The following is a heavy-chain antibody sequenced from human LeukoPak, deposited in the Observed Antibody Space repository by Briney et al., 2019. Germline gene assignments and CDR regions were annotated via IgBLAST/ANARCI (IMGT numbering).Heavy chain of an antibody. CDR3: ASIYGSGSSLSNYYYGMDV. J-gene: IGHJ6*04. CDR2: IIPIFGTA. Sequence: GASVKVSFKASGGTFISYAISWVRQAPGQGLEWMGGIIPIFGTANYAQKFQGRVTITADESTSTAYMELSSLRSEDTAVYYCASIYGSGSSLSNYYYGMDVWGKGTTVTVSS. CDR1: GGTFISYA. V-gene: IGHV1-69*13. D-gene: IGHD3-10*01.